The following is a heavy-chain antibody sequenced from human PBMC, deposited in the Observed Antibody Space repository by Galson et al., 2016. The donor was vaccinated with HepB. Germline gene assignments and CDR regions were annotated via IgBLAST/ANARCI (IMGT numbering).Heavy chain of an antibody. J-gene: IGHJ6*02. CDR3: TRWGASSKYAMDV. Sequence: SLRLSCAASGFTFSNAWMNWVRQAPGKGLEWVGRIRSKTDGGTTDYAAPVKDRFTISRDDSKNSLYLQMNSLKIDDAAVYYCTRWGASSKYAMDVWGQGTTVTVSS. CDR2: IRSKTDGGTT. D-gene: IGHD2-2*01. V-gene: IGHV3-15*07. CDR1: GFTFSNAW.